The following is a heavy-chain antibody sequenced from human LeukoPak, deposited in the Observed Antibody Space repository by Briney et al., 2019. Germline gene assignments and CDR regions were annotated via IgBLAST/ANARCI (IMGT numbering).Heavy chain of an antibody. V-gene: IGHV3-21*01. CDR2: ISSSSSYI. Sequence: GGSLRLSCAASGFTFSSYSMNWVRQAPGKGLEWVSSISSSSSYIYYADSVKGRFTISRDNAKNSLYLQMNSLRAEDTAVYYCARKGPSGYQLLPPYLDYWGQGTLVTVSS. J-gene: IGHJ4*02. CDR1: GFTFSSYS. CDR3: ARKGPSGYQLLPPYLDY. D-gene: IGHD2-2*01.